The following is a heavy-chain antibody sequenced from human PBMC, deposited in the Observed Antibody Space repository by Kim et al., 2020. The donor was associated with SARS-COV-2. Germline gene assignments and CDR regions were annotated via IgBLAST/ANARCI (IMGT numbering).Heavy chain of an antibody. V-gene: IGHV3-33*06. D-gene: IGHD2-2*01. CDR2: IWYDGSNK. J-gene: IGHJ6*02. Sequence: GGSLRLSCAASGFTFSSYAMHWVRQAPGKGLEWVAVIWYDGSNKYYADSVKGRFTISRDNSKNTLYLQMNSLRAEDTAVYYCAKETRYCSSTSCYRVYGMDVWGQGTTVTVSS. CDR3: AKETRYCSSTSCYRVYGMDV. CDR1: GFTFSSYA.